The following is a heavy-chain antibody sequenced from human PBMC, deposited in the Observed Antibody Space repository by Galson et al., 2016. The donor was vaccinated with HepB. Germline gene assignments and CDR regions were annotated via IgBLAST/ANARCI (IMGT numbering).Heavy chain of an antibody. J-gene: IGHJ5*01. CDR2: IYHSGTT. V-gene: IGHV4-4*02. CDR1: GGSISSSNW. CDR3: ARNSGGSYLGWFDS. D-gene: IGHD1-26*01. Sequence: SLTCAVSGGSISSSNWWTWVRQPPGKGLEWIGEIYHSGTTHYNPSLESRVTISVDKSKNQFSLKLNSVTAADTAVYYCARNSGGSYLGWFDSWGQGTLVSVSS.